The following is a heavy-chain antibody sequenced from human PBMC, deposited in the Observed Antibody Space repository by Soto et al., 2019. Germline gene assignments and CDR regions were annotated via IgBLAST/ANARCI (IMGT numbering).Heavy chain of an antibody. CDR2: ITGSGTRS. CDR3: ADYVVAPDY. Sequence: EVQLLESGGGLVPPVGSLRLSCAASGFTFNNYALSWVRQAPGQGLEWVSGITGSGTRSYYADSEKGRFTMSRDNSKNTVYLPMNSLSYDDTAVYYCADYVVAPDYWGQGTLVTVSS. V-gene: IGHV3-23*01. CDR1: GFTFNNYA. J-gene: IGHJ4*02. D-gene: IGHD3-10*02.